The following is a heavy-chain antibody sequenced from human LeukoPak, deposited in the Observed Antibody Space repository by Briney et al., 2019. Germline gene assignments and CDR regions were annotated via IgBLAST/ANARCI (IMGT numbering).Heavy chain of an antibody. CDR2: TYYRSKWYN. J-gene: IGHJ3*02. D-gene: IGHD3-10*01. V-gene: IGHV6-1*01. CDR3: ARGPGGGGAFDI. CDR1: GDSVSSNTAA. Sequence: SQTLSLTRVISGDSVSSNTAAWNWIRQSPSRGLEWLGRTYYRSKWYNDYAVSVKSRITINPDTSKNQFSLQLNSVTPDDTAVYYCARGPGGGGAFDIWGQGTMVTVSS.